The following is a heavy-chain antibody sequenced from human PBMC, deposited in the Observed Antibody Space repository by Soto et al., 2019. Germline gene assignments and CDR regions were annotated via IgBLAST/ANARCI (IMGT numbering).Heavy chain of an antibody. CDR2: ITSSSSYI. V-gene: IGHV3-21*01. J-gene: IGHJ6*01. Sequence: EVQLVESGGGLVKPGGSLRLSCAASGFTFSSYSMNWVRQAPGKGLEWVSSITSSSSYIYYADSVKGRFTISRDNDKNLLSLPTTGRTAAAPAVSSCAPGPWAGGTAVWGQGTTVTVSS. CDR1: GFTFSSYS. CDR3: APGPWAGGTAV. D-gene: IGHD1-26*01.